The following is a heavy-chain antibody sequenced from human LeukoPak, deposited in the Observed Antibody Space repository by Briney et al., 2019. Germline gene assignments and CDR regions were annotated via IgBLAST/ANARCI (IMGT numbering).Heavy chain of an antibody. CDR3: ARILYAFDI. Sequence: GGSLRLSCAASGFTFSKYWMHWVRQAPGKGLVWVSRINSDGSTTDYADSVKGRFTISRDSAKNTLYLQMNSLRVDDTAVYYCARILYAFDIWGQGTMVTVSS. CDR1: GFTFSKYW. D-gene: IGHD2-15*01. J-gene: IGHJ3*02. V-gene: IGHV3-74*01. CDR2: INSDGSTT.